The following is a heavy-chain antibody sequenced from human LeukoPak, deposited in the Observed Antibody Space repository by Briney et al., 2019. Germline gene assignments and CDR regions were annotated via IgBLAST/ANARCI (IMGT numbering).Heavy chain of an antibody. CDR3: AKDRDRPYSGSGRPFDY. CDR2: ISGSGGST. CDR1: GFTFSSYA. V-gene: IGHV3-23*01. D-gene: IGHD6-6*01. J-gene: IGHJ4*02. Sequence: PGGSLRLSCAASGFTFSSYAMSWVRQAPGKGLEWVSAISGSGGSTYYADSVKGRFTISRDNSKNTLYLQMNSLRAEDTAVYYCAKDRDRPYSGSGRPFDYWGQGTLVTVSS.